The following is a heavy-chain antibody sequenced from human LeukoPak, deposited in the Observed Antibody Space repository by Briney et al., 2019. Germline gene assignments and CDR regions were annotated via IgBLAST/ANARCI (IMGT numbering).Heavy chain of an antibody. CDR3: ARDKYSSRLDY. CDR2: IWYDGSNK. CDR1: GFTFSSYA. Sequence: PGGSLRPSCAASGFTFSSYAMSWVRQAPGKGLEWVAVIWYDGSNKYYADSVKGRFTISRDNSKNTLYLQMNSLRAEDTAVYYCARDKYSSRLDYWGQGTPVTVSS. J-gene: IGHJ4*02. V-gene: IGHV3-33*08. D-gene: IGHD6-13*01.